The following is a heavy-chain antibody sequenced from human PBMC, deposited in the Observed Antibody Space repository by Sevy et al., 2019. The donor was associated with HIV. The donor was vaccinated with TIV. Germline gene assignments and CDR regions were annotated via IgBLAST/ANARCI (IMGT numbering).Heavy chain of an antibody. V-gene: IGHV4-38-2*02. CDR2: IYHSGST. Sequence: SETLSLTCAVSGYSISSGYYWGWIRQPPGKRLEWIGSIYHSGSTYYNPSLKSRVTISVDTSKNQFSLKLSYVTAADTAVYYCARDIVVVPAAILRTHNWFDPWGQGTLVTVSS. CDR3: ARDIVVVPAAILRTHNWFDP. CDR1: GYSISSGYY. D-gene: IGHD2-2*01. J-gene: IGHJ5*02.